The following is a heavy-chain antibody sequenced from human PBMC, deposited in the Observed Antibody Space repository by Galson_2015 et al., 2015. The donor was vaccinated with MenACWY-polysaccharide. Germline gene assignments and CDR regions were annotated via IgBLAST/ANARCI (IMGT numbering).Heavy chain of an antibody. D-gene: IGHD5-18*01. CDR2: MNPNSGNI. CDR3: ARAGYKASDY. Sequence: SVKVSCKASGYTFTSYDINWVRQAPGQGLEWMRWMNPNSGNIGYAQKFLGKFTMTRDTSIGTAYMELNDLRPEHTAVYYCARAGYKASDYWGQGTLVTVSS. J-gene: IGHJ4*02. CDR1: GYTFTSYD. V-gene: IGHV1-8*01.